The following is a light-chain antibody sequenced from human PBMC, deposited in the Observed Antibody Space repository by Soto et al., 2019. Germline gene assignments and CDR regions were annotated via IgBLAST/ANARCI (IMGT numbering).Light chain of an antibody. CDR3: CSYAGSYTLWV. CDR1: SSDVGGYNY. CDR2: EVN. Sequence: QSALTQPPSASGSPGQSVAISCTGTSSDVGGYNYVSWYQQHPGKAPKLMIYEVNKRPSGVPDRFSGSKSGNTASLTVSGLQAEDEADYYCCSYAGSYTLWVFGGGTQLTV. V-gene: IGLV2-8*01. J-gene: IGLJ3*02.